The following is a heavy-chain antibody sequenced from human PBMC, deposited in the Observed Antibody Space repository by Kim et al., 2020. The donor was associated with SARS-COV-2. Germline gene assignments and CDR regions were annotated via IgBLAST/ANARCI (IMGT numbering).Heavy chain of an antibody. Sequence: GGSLRLSCAASGFTFSSYDMSWVRQAPGKGLEWVSGISKSGDSTYYADSVKGRFTISRDNSKNTLYLQMNSLRVEDTAVYYCAKEYISSSAVYWGQGTLVTFSS. CDR3: AKEYISSSAVY. J-gene: IGHJ4*02. V-gene: IGHV3-23*01. CDR1: GFTFSSYD. CDR2: ISKSGDST. D-gene: IGHD6-6*01.